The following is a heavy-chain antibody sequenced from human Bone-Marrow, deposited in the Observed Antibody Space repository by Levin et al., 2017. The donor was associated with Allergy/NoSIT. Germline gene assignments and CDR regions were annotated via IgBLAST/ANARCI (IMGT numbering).Heavy chain of an antibody. CDR2: IDSDGNT. Sequence: PGGSLRLSCAASGFTFRIYWMHWVRQAPGKGLVWVSRIDSDGNTVYADSVKGRFTISRDNAKNTVYLEMNSLRAEDTAVYYCATGYNSCYEHWGQGTLVTVSS. CDR3: ATGYNSCYEH. V-gene: IGHV3-74*01. D-gene: IGHD2-2*01. CDR1: GFTFRIYW. J-gene: IGHJ4*02.